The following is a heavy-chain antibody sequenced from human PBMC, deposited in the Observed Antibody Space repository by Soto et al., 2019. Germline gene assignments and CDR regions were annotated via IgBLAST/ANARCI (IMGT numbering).Heavy chain of an antibody. V-gene: IGHV3-23*01. D-gene: IGHD6-19*01. CDR2: ITQSGGDT. J-gene: IGHJ4*02. Sequence: GGSLRLSCAASGFTFSSYAMTWIRQSPGRGLEWVSVITQSGGDTYYADSVKGRFTISRDNSRNMLYLQMNSLRVEDTAIYYCAKQINPVGVARPNFDYWGQGSLVTVSS. CDR3: AKQINPVGVARPNFDY. CDR1: GFTFSSYA.